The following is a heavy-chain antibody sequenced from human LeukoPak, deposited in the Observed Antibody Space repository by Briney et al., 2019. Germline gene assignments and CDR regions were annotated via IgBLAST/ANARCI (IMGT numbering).Heavy chain of an antibody. CDR3: AQYTSGWYSVYDF. J-gene: IGHJ4*02. D-gene: IGHD6-19*01. CDR2: ISASGNST. V-gene: IGHV3-23*01. CDR1: GSTLSSYA. Sequence: PGGSLRLSCAVSGSTLSSYAMSWVRQAPGKGLEWVSGISASGNSTYFADSVKGRFALSRDISKNTLYLQMNSLRVDDTAVYYCAQYTSGWYSVYDFWGRGTLVTVSS.